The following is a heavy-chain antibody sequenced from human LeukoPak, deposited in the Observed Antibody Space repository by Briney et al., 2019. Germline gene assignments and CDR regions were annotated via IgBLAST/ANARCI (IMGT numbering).Heavy chain of an antibody. CDR1: GFTFSSYA. CDR3: ASSGSYRFDY. V-gene: IGHV3-30*04. Sequence: GRSLRLSCAASGFTFSSYAMHWVRQAPGKGLEWVAVISYDGSNKYYADSVKGRFTISRDNAKNSLYLQMNSLRDEDTAVYYCASSGSYRFDYWGQGTLVTVSS. CDR2: ISYDGSNK. D-gene: IGHD1-26*01. J-gene: IGHJ4*02.